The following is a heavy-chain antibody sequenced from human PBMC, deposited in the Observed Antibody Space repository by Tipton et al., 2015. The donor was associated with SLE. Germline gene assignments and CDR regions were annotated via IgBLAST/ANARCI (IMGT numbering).Heavy chain of an antibody. CDR1: GTSISGYY. J-gene: IGHJ5*02. V-gene: IGHV4-59*12. Sequence: GLVKPSETLSLTCTVSGTSISGYYWNWIRQSPGRGLEWVGYISYSGNTNYNPSLKRRVTISVDTSKTHFSLRLSSVTVADTAVYYCARGVPSLYDFRSASWIGPFDAWGQGTLVTVSS. D-gene: IGHD3-3*01. CDR3: ARGVPSLYDFRSASWIGPFDA. CDR2: ISYSGNT.